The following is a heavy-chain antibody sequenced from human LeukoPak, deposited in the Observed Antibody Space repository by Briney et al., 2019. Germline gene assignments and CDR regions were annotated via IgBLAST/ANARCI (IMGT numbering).Heavy chain of an antibody. Sequence: ASVKVSCKASGYTFTSYGISWVRQAPGQGLEWMGWISAYNGNTNYAQKLQGRVTMTTDTSTSTAYMELRSLRSDDTAVYYCARGRAIQLWKTNFDYWGQGTLVTVSS. J-gene: IGHJ4*02. CDR3: ARGRAIQLWKTNFDY. CDR1: GYTFTSYG. D-gene: IGHD5-18*01. V-gene: IGHV1-18*01. CDR2: ISAYNGNT.